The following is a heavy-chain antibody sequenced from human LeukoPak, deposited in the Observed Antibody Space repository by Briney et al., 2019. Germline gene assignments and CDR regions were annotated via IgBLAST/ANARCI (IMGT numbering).Heavy chain of an antibody. CDR2: IYSSGST. CDR1: GGSISNYY. D-gene: IGHD6-13*01. Sequence: SETLSLTCTVSGGSISNYYWSWIRQPAGKGLEWIGRIYSSGSTNYNPSLKSRVTMSVDTSKNQFSLKLSSVTAADTAVYYCARDAYSSSWCGYFQYWGQGTLVTVSS. V-gene: IGHV4-4*07. J-gene: IGHJ1*01. CDR3: ARDAYSSSWCGYFQY.